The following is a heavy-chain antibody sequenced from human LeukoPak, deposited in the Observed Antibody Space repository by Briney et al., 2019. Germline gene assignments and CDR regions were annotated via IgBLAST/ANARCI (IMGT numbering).Heavy chain of an antibody. CDR2: IYTSGST. V-gene: IGHV4-4*07. Sequence: SETLSLTCTVSGGSISSYYWSWIRQPAGKGLEWIGRIYTSGSTNYNPSLKSRVTMSVDTSKNQFSLKLSSVTAADTAVYYCARGYSSSRSPYYYGMDVWGQGTTVTVSS. J-gene: IGHJ6*02. D-gene: IGHD6-13*01. CDR1: GGSISSYY. CDR3: ARGYSSSRSPYYYGMDV.